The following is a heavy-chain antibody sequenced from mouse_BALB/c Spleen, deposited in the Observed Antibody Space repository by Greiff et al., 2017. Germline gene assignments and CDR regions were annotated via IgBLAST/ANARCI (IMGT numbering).Heavy chain of an antibody. D-gene: IGHD2-1*01. V-gene: IGHV1-84*02. CDR2: IYPGSGNT. Sequence: QVQLQQSGPELVKPGASVKISCKASGYTFTDYYINWVKQKPGQGLEWIGWIYPGSGNTKYNEKFKGKATLTVDTSSSTAYMQLSSLTSEDTAVYFCAREEDLLWPRRYAMDYWGQGTSVTVSS. J-gene: IGHJ4*01. CDR3: AREEDLLWPRRYAMDY. CDR1: GYTFTDYY.